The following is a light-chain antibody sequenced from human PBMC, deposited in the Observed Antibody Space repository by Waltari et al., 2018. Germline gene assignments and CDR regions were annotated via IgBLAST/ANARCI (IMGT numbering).Light chain of an antibody. Sequence: DIRLTQSPSSVSASVGHRVTITCRASQDIRPWLAWYQQKPGKAPRILIYHASGLQSGVPSRFSGSGSGTDFTLTISTLQPEDFATYSCQQSGTFPPTFGPGTKVEI. V-gene: IGKV1-12*01. CDR3: QQSGTFPPT. J-gene: IGKJ1*01. CDR2: HAS. CDR1: QDIRPW.